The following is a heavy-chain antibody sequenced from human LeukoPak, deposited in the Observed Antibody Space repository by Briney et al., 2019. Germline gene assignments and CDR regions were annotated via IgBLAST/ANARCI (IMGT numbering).Heavy chain of an antibody. CDR1: GGSISTYY. J-gene: IGHJ6*03. V-gene: IGHV4-59*12. Sequence: SETLSLTCSVSGGSISTYYWSWIRQPPGKGLEWIGYIYNSGSTKYNPSLKSRVTISVDTSKNQFSLKLSSVTAADTAVYYCARRGSSLVMKFYYYYYYMDVWGKGTTVTISS. CDR3: ARRGSSLVMKFYYYYYYMDV. CDR2: IYNSGST. D-gene: IGHD6-13*01.